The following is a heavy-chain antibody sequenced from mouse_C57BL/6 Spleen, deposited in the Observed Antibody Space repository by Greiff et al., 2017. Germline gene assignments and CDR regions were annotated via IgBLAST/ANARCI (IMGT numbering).Heavy chain of an antibody. CDR1: GYTFTDYY. Sequence: VQLQQSGPELVKPGASVKISCKASGYTFTDYYMNWVKQSHGKSLEWIGDINPNNGGTSYNQKFKGKATLTVDKSSSTAYMELRSLTSEDSAVYYCARRITGDDWGKGTTLTVSS. V-gene: IGHV1-26*01. CDR2: INPNNGGT. CDR3: ARRITGDD. D-gene: IGHD1-1*01. J-gene: IGHJ2*01.